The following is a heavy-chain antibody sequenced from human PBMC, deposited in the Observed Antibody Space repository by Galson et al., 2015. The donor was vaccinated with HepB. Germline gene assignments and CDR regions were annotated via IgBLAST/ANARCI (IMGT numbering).Heavy chain of an antibody. CDR1: GYTFTSYD. V-gene: IGHV1-8*01. D-gene: IGHD5-18*01. Sequence: SVKVSCKASGYTFTSYDINWVRQATGQGLEWMGWMNPNSGNTGYAQKFQGRVTMTRNTSISTAYMELSSLRSEDTAMYYCARLYSYGYYYYYYMDVWGKGTTVTVSS. CDR3: ARLYSYGYYYYYYMDV. CDR2: MNPNSGNT. J-gene: IGHJ6*03.